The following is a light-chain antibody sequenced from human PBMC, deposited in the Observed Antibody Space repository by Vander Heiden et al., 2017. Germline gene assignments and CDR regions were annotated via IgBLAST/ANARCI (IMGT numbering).Light chain of an antibody. V-gene: IGKV2-28*01. CDR3: MQALQNPPVYT. J-gene: IGKJ2*01. CDR1: QSLLHTNGYNY. CDR2: LGS. Sequence: DIVMTQSPLSLPVTPGEPASISCSSSQSLLHTNGYNYLDWYLQKPGQSPQLLIYLGSSRASGVPDRFSGSGSGTDFTLKISRVEAEDVGVYYCMQALQNPPVYTFGQGTKLEIK.